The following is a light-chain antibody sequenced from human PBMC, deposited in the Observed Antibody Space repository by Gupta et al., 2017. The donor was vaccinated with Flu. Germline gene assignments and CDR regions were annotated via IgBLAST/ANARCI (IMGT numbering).Light chain of an antibody. Sequence: KGTISRSGSSSYIGNNYVVWYQQLPGPAPNLLIYDNSKRPSAIPDRFSGSKSGTSATLYITGLQRGDEADYYCDTWDGSRNNVVFGGGTKLTVL. CDR2: DNS. CDR1: SSYIGNNY. J-gene: IGLJ2*01. V-gene: IGLV1-51*01. CDR3: DTWDGSRNNVV.